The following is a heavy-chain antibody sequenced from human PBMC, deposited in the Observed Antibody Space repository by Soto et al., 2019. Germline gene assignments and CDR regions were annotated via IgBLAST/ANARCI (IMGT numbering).Heavy chain of an antibody. CDR2: ITSSSNTM. D-gene: IGHD1-26*01. CDR3: ARDVRSWSYSPVPQH. V-gene: IGHV3-48*02. Sequence: EVQLVESGGGLVQPGGSLRLSCAASGFTFSTYSMRWARQAPEKGLEWVSYITSSSNTMYYADSVKGRFTISRDNARNSLYLQMNSLRDEDTAVYYCARDVRSWSYSPVPQHGGQGTLVTVSS. CDR1: GFTFSTYS. J-gene: IGHJ1*01.